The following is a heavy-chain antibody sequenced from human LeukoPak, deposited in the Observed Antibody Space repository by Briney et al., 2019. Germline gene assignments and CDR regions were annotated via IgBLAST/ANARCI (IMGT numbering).Heavy chain of an antibody. D-gene: IGHD2-8*01. J-gene: IGHJ5*02. Sequence: PSETLSLTCTVSGGSISSSHYYWGWVRQPPGKVLEWIGSIYYSRNTYYNPALKSRVTMSVDTSMNQFSLTLNSVTAADTAVYYCAGQRRVTGPNWFGHWGQGTLVTVSS. CDR2: IYYSRNT. CDR3: AGQRRVTGPNWFGH. CDR1: GGSISSSHYY. V-gene: IGHV4-39*01.